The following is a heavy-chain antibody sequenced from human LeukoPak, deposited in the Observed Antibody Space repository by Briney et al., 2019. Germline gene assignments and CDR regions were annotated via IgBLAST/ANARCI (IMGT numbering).Heavy chain of an antibody. V-gene: IGHV3-23*01. D-gene: IGHD4-11*01. J-gene: IGHJ4*02. CDR2: ISGSGGST. CDR3: ASASNKKYYFES. Sequence: PGGSLRLSCAASGFTFSSYAMSWVRQAPGKGLEWVSAISGSGGSTYYADSVKGRFTISRDNSKNTLYLQMNSLRGEDTAVYYCASASNKKYYFESWGQGTLVTVSS. CDR1: GFTFSSYA.